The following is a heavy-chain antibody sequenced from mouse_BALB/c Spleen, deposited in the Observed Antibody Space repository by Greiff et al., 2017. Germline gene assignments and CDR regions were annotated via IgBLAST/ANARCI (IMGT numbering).Heavy chain of an antibody. J-gene: IGHJ2*01. CDR1: GFSLTSYG. V-gene: IGHV2-2*02. CDR2: IWSGGST. D-gene: IGHD1-1*01. Sequence: VKLVESGPGLVQPSQSLSITCTVSGFSLTSYGVHWVRQSPGKGLEWLGVIWSGGSTDYNAAFISRLSISKDNSKSQVFFKMNSLQANDTAIYYCARAPLDYGSSSDYWGQGTTLTVSS. CDR3: ARAPLDYGSSSDY.